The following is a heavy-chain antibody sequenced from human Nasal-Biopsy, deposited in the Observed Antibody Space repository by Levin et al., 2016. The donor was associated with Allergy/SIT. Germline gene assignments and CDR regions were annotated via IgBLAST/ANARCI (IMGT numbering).Heavy chain of an antibody. J-gene: IGHJ6*02. CDR1: GFTFSHRG. CDR3: ARDVGSRGDYTWGSSRPYHLFGMDV. Sequence: GESLKISCVGAGFTFSHRGMHWVRQAPGKGLEWVAMIWYDGRNRYYGDSTKGRFTISRDDSKETLYLDMSSLRAEDTAVYYCARDVGSRGDYTWGSSRPYHLFGMDVWGQGTTVTVSS. CDR2: IWYDGRNR. V-gene: IGHV3-33*01. D-gene: IGHD3-16*02.